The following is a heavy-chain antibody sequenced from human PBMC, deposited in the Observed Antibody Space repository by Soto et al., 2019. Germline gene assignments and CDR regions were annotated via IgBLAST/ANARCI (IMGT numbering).Heavy chain of an antibody. Sequence: PGGSLRLSCAASGFTFSSYGMHWVRQAPGKGLEWVAVISYDGSNKYYADSVKGRFTIPRDNSKNTLYLQMNSLRAEDTAVYYCAKDGDYCLDYWGQGTLVTVSS. V-gene: IGHV3-30*18. CDR2: ISYDGSNK. D-gene: IGHD7-27*01. CDR3: AKDGDYCLDY. J-gene: IGHJ4*02. CDR1: GFTFSSYG.